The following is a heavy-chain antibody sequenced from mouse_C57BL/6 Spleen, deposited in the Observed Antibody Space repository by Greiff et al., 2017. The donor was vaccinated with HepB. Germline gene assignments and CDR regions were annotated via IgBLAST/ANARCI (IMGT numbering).Heavy chain of an antibody. CDR3: ARSYSNFTLYYAMDY. CDR1: GYTFTSYW. CDR2: IDPSDSYT. Sequence: QVQLQQPGAELVKPGASVKLSCKASGYTFTSYWMHWVKQRPGQGLEWIGEIDPSDSYTNYNQKFKGKSTLTVDKSSSTAYMQLSSLTSEDSAVYYCARSYSNFTLYYAMDYWGQGTSVTVSS. D-gene: IGHD2-5*01. J-gene: IGHJ4*01. V-gene: IGHV1-69*01.